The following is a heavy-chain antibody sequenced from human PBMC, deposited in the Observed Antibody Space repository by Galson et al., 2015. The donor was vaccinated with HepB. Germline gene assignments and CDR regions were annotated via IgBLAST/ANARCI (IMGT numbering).Heavy chain of an antibody. Sequence: SLRLSCAASGCIFSNHYMDWVRQAPGKGLEWVARVRNKASSHTTEYAASVRGRFTISRDDLKNSVYLQMNSLKTEDTALYYCARGGVWGKGTTVTVSS. D-gene: IGHD1-26*01. CDR3: ARGGV. V-gene: IGHV3-72*01. CDR1: GCIFSNHY. CDR2: VRNKASSHTT. J-gene: IGHJ6*04.